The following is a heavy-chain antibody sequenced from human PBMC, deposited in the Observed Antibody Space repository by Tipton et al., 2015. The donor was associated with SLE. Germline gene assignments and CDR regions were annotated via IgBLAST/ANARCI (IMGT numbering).Heavy chain of an antibody. CDR2: ISGSGGST. D-gene: IGHD3-22*01. V-gene: IGHV3-23*01. J-gene: IGHJ4*02. Sequence: GSLRLSCAASGFTFNTHAMSWVRQAPGKGLEWVSAISGSGGSTDYADSVKGRFTISRDNSKNTLYLQMNSLRAEDTAVYYCAKVRYYYDSSGRFNYWGQGTLVTVSS. CDR3: AKVRYYYDSSGRFNY. CDR1: GFTFNTHA.